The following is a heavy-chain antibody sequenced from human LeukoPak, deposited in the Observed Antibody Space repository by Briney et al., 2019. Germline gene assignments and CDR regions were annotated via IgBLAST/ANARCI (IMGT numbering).Heavy chain of an antibody. CDR2: INSISTAI. J-gene: IGHJ5*02. CDR1: GFTFSNFN. V-gene: IGHV3-21*01. D-gene: IGHD2/OR15-2a*01. CDR3: ARRSEYCGTTNCYHGFDP. Sequence: GESLRLSCAVSGFTFSNFNLNWVRQAPGKGLEWVSSINSISTAIYYADSVKGRFTVSRDNAKNSLYLQMDSLRAEDTAVYYCARRSEYCGTTNCYHGFDPWGQGTLVTVSS.